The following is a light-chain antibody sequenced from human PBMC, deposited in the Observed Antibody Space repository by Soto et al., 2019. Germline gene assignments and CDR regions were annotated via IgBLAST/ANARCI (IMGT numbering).Light chain of an antibody. CDR3: QSSYISLSGVL. V-gene: IGLV1-40*01. J-gene: IGLJ3*02. CDR2: DNT. CDR1: SSNIGAGYH. Sequence: QSVLTQPPSVSGAPGQRVTISCTGSSSNIGAGYHVHWYQQFPGKAPKLLIYDNTNRPSGVPDRFSGSKSGSSASLAIAGLQAGDEDAYYCQSSYISLSGVLFGGGTKLTVL.